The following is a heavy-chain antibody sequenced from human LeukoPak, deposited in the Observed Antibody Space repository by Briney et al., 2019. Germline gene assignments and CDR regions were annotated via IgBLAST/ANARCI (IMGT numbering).Heavy chain of an antibody. J-gene: IGHJ4*02. D-gene: IGHD1-26*01. CDR2: ISYDGSNK. Sequence: GGSLRLSCAASGFTFSSYAMHWVRQAPGKGLEWVAVISYDGSNKYYADSVKGRFTISRDNSKNTLYLQMNSLRVEDTAVYYCARASSGRYFAFIDYWGQGILVTVSS. V-gene: IGHV3-30*04. CDR1: GFTFSSYA. CDR3: ARASSGRYFAFIDY.